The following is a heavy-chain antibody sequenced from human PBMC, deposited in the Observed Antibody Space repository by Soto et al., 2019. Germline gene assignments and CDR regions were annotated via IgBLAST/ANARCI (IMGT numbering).Heavy chain of an antibody. CDR1: GYTFTSYG. J-gene: IGHJ3*02. V-gene: IGHV1-18*04. CDR3: ARGGQRITMIAVVIGAFDI. CDR2: ISAYNGNT. Sequence: ASVKVSCKASGYTFTSYGISWVRQAPGQGLEWMGWISAYNGNTNYAQKLQGRVTMTTDTSTSTAYMELRSLRSDDTAVYYCARGGQRITMIAVVIGAFDIWGQGTMVTVSS. D-gene: IGHD3-22*01.